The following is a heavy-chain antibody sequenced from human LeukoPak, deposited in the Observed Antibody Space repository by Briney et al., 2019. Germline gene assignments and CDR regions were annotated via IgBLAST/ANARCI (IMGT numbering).Heavy chain of an antibody. Sequence: GGSLRLSCAASGFTFCGSAIHWVRQASGKGLEWVGRIRSKANYVESVKGRFTISRDDSKNTAYLQMNSLKTEDTAVYYCSRSSSRNFGVVIKSYYYYMDVWGKGTTVTVSS. J-gene: IGHJ6*03. V-gene: IGHV3-73*01. CDR2: IRSKAN. CDR1: GFTFCGSA. D-gene: IGHD3-3*01. CDR3: SRSSSRNFGVVIKSYYYYMDV.